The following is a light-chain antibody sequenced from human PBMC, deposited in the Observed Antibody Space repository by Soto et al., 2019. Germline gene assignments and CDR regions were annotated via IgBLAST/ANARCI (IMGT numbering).Light chain of an antibody. CDR2: AAS. CDR1: QPINRW. Sequence: DIQMTQSPSPLSASVGDRVTITCRASQPINRWLAWYQQKPGKAPKLLIYAASSLHTGVPLRFSGSGSGTAFSLTISSLQPEDFATYYCKQSKSFPLTFGGGTKVDMK. CDR3: KQSKSFPLT. J-gene: IGKJ4*01. V-gene: IGKV1-12*01.